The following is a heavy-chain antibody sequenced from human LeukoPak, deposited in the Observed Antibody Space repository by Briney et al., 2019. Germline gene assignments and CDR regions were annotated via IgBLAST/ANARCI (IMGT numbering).Heavy chain of an antibody. CDR2: ISGSGGST. J-gene: IGHJ4*02. D-gene: IGHD6-19*01. CDR3: ARATNSHSGWYLGG. V-gene: IGHV3-23*01. Sequence: GGSLRLSCAASGFTFSSYAMSWVRQAPGKGLEWVSAISGSGGSTYYADSVKGRFTISRDNSKNTLYLQMNSLRAEDTAVYYCARATNSHSGWYLGGWGQGTLVTVSS. CDR1: GFTFSSYA.